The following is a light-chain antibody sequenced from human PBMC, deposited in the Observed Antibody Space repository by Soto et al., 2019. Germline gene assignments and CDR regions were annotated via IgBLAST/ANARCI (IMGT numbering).Light chain of an antibody. J-gene: IGKJ1*01. V-gene: IGKV3-15*01. CDR3: QQYNNWHT. CDR1: QSVSSN. Sequence: ETVMTQSPATLSVSPGERATLSCRASQSVSSNLAWYQQKPGQAPRLLIYGASTRATGIPARFSGSGSGTEFTLTISSLQSEDFAVYYCQQYNNWHTFGQGTKVDIK. CDR2: GAS.